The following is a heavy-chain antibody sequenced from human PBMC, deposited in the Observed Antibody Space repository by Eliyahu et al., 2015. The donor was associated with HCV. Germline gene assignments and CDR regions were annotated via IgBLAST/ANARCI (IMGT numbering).Heavy chain of an antibody. CDR1: XXSISSDTYY. Sequence: QVQLQESGPGLVKPSQTLSLTCTVXXXSISSDTYYWSWIRQPAGKGLEWIGRIDTXGSTNYNPSLKSRVTISVDTSNNQFSLKLRSVTAADTALYYCAREEYYGSGSGPYYYYYMDVWGKGTTVTVSS. D-gene: IGHD3-10*01. J-gene: IGHJ6*03. CDR2: IDTXGST. V-gene: IGHV4-61*02. CDR3: AREEYYGSGSGPYYYYYMDV.